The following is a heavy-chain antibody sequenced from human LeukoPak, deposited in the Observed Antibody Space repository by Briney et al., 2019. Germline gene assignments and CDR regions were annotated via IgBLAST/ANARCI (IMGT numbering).Heavy chain of an antibody. CDR3: AKDPPTVMANAFHI. CDR1: GFNFSSYG. CDR2: ISGSGGTT. J-gene: IGHJ3*02. V-gene: IGHV3-23*01. Sequence: GESLRLSCAASGFNFSSYGMSWVRQAPGKGLEWVSSISGSGGTTYYADSVKGRFTISRDNSKNTLYLQMNSLRADDTAVYSCAKDPPTVMANAFHIWGQGTMVTVS. D-gene: IGHD5-18*01.